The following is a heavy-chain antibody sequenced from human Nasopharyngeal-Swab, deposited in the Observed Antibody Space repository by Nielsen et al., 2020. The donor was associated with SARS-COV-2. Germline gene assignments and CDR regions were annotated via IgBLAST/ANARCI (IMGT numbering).Heavy chain of an antibody. Sequence: GESLKISCAASGFTFSTYSMNWVRQAPGKGLEWVSYISSSSDTIYYADSVKGRFTISRDNAKNSLYLQMNSLRAEDTSFYYCAGQDHYGSPGDYWGQGTLVTVSS. CDR1: GFTFSTYS. V-gene: IGHV3-48*04. CDR2: ISSSSDTI. CDR3: AGQDHYGSPGDY. J-gene: IGHJ4*02. D-gene: IGHD3-10*01.